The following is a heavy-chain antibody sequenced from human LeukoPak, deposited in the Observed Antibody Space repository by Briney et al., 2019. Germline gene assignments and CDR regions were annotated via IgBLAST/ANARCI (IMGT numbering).Heavy chain of an antibody. Sequence: ASVKVSCKASGYTFTSYGISWVRQAPGQGLEWMGWISAYNGNTNYAQKLQGRVTMTTDTSTSTAYMELRSLRSDDTAVYYCARDWGATVTTLADYYYYGMDVCGKGTTVTVSS. D-gene: IGHD4-17*01. CDR3: ARDWGATVTTLADYYYYGMDV. CDR2: ISAYNGNT. CDR1: GYTFTSYG. V-gene: IGHV1-18*04. J-gene: IGHJ6*04.